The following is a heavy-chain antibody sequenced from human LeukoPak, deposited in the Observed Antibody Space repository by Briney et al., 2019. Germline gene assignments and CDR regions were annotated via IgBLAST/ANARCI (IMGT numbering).Heavy chain of an antibody. Sequence: QPGGSLRLSCAASGFTFDNYVMTWVRQAPGKGLEWVSSITGSGSGTYYAASVRGRFTISRDNSKNTLYLQMNSLRAEDTAIYYCAKGKTTVALDWFDPWGQGTLVTVSS. D-gene: IGHD1-1*01. V-gene: IGHV3-23*01. CDR3: AKGKTTVALDWFDP. CDR1: GFTFDNYV. J-gene: IGHJ5*02. CDR2: ITGSGSGT.